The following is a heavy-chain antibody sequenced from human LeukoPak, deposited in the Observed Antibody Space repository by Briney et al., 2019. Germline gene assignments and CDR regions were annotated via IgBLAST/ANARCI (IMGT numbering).Heavy chain of an antibody. J-gene: IGHJ3*02. CDR2: MNPNSGNT. V-gene: IGHV1-8*01. D-gene: IGHD3-9*01. Sequence: ASVKVSCKASGYTFTSYDINWVRQATGQGLEWMGWMNPNSGNTGYAQKFQGRVTMTTNTSISTAYMELSSLRSEDTAVYYCASMTLTIQPDAFDIWGQGTMVTVSS. CDR3: ASMTLTIQPDAFDI. CDR1: GYTFTSYD.